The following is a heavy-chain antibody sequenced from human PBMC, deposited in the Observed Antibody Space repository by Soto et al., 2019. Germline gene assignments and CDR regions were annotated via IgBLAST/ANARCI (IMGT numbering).Heavy chain of an antibody. V-gene: IGHV3-73*01. CDR3: IRGGSPYYYDY. J-gene: IGHJ4*02. Sequence: EAQLVESGGGLVQPGGSLKLSGAASGFIFSGSAVHWVRQASGKGLEWVGRILSKAGNYATAYPASMKGRFTISRDDSENTAFLQMNSLKTEDTAVYYCIRGGSPYYYDYWGQGTLVAVSS. CDR1: GFIFSGSA. CDR2: ILSKAGNYAT.